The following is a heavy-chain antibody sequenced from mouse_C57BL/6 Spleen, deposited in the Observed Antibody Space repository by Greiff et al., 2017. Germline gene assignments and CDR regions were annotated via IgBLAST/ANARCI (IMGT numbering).Heavy chain of an antibody. CDR3: ARSHSSGYYAMDY. V-gene: IGHV1-61*01. CDR2: IYPSDSET. J-gene: IGHJ4*01. CDR1: GYTFTSYW. Sequence: QVQLQQPGAELVRPGSSVKLSCKASGYTFTSYWMDLVKQRPGQGLEWIGNIYPSDSETNYNQKFKDKATLTVDKSSSTAYMQLSSLTSEDSAVYYCARSHSSGYYAMDYWGQGTSVTVSS. D-gene: IGHD3-2*02.